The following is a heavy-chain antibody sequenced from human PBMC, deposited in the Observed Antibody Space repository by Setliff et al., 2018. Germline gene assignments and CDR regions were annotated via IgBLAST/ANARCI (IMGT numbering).Heavy chain of an antibody. J-gene: IGHJ3*02. CDR3: ARDVFPYHYEGAFDI. D-gene: IGHD3-22*01. V-gene: IGHV1-46*01. Sequence: ASVKVSCKASGYTFTSHYMHWVRQAPGLGLEWMGTINPSSGRTSYAQKFQGRVTMTRDTSTSTVYMDMSSPRPEDTAVYYCARDVFPYHYEGAFDIWGQGTMVTVSS. CDR1: GYTFTSHY. CDR2: INPSSGRT.